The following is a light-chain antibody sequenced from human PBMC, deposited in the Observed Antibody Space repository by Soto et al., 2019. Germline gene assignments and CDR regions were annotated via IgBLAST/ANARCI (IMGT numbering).Light chain of an antibody. CDR3: CSYAGSSTPYV. CDR1: SSDVGSDNL. V-gene: IGLV2-23*01. Sequence: QSVLTQPASVSGSLGQSITISCIGTSSDVGSDNLVSWYQQHPGKAPKLMIYEGSKRPSGVSNRFSGSKSGNTASLTIAGLQAEDEADYYCCSYAGSSTPYVFGTGTKVTV. J-gene: IGLJ1*01. CDR2: EGS.